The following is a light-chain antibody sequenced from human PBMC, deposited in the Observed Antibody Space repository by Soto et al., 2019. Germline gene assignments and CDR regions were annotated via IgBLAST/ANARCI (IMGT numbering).Light chain of an antibody. J-gene: IGKJ2*01. CDR2: RAS. CDR1: QSITTSF. V-gene: IGKV3-20*01. Sequence: EIVLTQSPGNLSLSPGERATLSCRASQSITTSFLAWYQQKPGQAPRLLIYRASTRVTGIPDRFSGSGSGTDFTLTISRLEPEDFAVYYCQQYGGSSPSYTFGQGTNVEIK. CDR3: QQYGGSSPSYT.